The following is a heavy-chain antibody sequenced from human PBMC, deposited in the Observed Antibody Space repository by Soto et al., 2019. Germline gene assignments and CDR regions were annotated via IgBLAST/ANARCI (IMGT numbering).Heavy chain of an antibody. CDR3: AHRPSPRNFYSDDRGFYAQSFFDP. CDR2: IYWDDAH. J-gene: IGHJ5*02. V-gene: IGHV2-5*02. D-gene: IGHD3-22*01. CDR1: GFSLSTTGVG. Sequence: SGPTLVNPTQTLTLTCTFSGFSLSTTGVGVGWIRQPPGKALEWLALIYWDDAHRYSPSLKNRLSITKDTSKNQVVLRMANMDPEDTATYYCAHRPSPRNFYSDDRGFYAQSFFDPGGKGALLTV.